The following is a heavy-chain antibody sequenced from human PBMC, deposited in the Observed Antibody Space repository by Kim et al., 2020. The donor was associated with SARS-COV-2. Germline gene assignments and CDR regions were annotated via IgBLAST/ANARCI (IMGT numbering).Heavy chain of an antibody. Sequence: SETLSLTCTVSGGSISSSSYYWGWIRQPPGKGLEWIGSIYYSGTTYYNPSLKSRVTISVDTSKNQFSLKLSSVTAADTAVYYCARVRGYYYDSSGVDYWGQGTMVSVS. V-gene: IGHV4-39*01. D-gene: IGHD3-22*01. CDR3: ARVRGYYYDSSGVDY. CDR1: GGSISSSSYY. J-gene: IGHJ4*02. CDR2: IYYSGTT.